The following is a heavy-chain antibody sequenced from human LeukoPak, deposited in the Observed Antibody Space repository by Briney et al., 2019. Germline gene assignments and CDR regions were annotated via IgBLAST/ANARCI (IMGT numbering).Heavy chain of an antibody. D-gene: IGHD6-6*01. Sequence: PGGSLRLSCAASGFTFSSYWMSWVRQAPGKGLEWVSVIYSGGSTYYADSVKGRFTISRDNSKNTLYLQMNSLRAEDTAVYYCARGLEQLGFDYWGQGTLVTVSS. CDR2: IYSGGST. CDR1: GFTFSSYW. V-gene: IGHV3-53*01. CDR3: ARGLEQLGFDY. J-gene: IGHJ4*02.